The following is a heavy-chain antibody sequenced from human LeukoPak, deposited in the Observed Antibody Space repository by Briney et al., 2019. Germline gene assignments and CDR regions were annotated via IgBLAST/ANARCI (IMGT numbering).Heavy chain of an antibody. CDR2: IYDSGST. D-gene: IGHD1-1*01. Sequence: SETLCLTCTVSGYSISSGYYWGWIRQPPGKGLEWIGSIYDSGSTYYNPSLKCRVTISVDTPKNQFSLKLSSVTAADTAVYYCARGRVNWSVRNWFDPWGQGTLVTVSS. CDR1: GYSISSGYY. V-gene: IGHV4-38-2*02. J-gene: IGHJ5*02. CDR3: ARGRVNWSVRNWFDP.